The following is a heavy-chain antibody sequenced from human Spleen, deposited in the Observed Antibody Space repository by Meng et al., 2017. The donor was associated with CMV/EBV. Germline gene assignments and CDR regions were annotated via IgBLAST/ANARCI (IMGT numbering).Heavy chain of an antibody. V-gene: IGHV4-61*01. CDR2: IYYSGST. Sequence: SSGSYYWSWIRQPPGKGLEWIGYIYYSGSTNYNPSLKSRVTISRDTSKNQFSLKVSSVTAADTAAYYCARGFPSDFWSTFLYYFDYWGQGTLVTVSS. J-gene: IGHJ4*02. CDR3: ARGFPSDFWSTFLYYFDY. CDR1: SSGSYY. D-gene: IGHD3-3*01.